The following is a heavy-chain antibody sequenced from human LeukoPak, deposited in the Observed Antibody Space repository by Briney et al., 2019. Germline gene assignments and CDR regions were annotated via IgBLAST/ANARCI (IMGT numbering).Heavy chain of an antibody. CDR3: AKTLPRDGYNRGGYYFDY. J-gene: IGHJ4*02. CDR2: IIGSGGST. CDR1: GFTFSSYA. V-gene: IGHV3-23*01. D-gene: IGHD5-24*01. Sequence: TGGSLRLSCAASGFTFSSYAMSWVRHAPGEGLGWVSAIIGSGGSTYYADSVKGRFTISRDNSKNTLYLQMNSLRAEDTAVYYCAKTLPRDGYNRGGYYFDYWGQGTLVTVSS.